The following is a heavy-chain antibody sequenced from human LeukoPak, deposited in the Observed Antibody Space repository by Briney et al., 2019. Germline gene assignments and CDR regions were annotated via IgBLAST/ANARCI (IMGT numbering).Heavy chain of an antibody. J-gene: IGHJ4*02. Sequence: GRSLRLSCAASGFTFSTYWMGCVRQAPRKGLEWLGNIKEDGSEKYYVYFVKGRFTISRDNAKNSLSLQMNSLRVEDTAVYYCARDRGWLTSDYWGQGTLVTVSS. CDR2: IKEDGSEK. CDR1: GFTFSTYW. CDR3: ARDRGWLTSDY. V-gene: IGHV3-7*03. D-gene: IGHD6-19*01.